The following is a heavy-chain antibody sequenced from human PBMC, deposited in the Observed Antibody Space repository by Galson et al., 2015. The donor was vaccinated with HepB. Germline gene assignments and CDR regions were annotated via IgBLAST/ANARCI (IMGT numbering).Heavy chain of an antibody. J-gene: IGHJ4*02. Sequence: SLRLSCAASGFTFNNYAMSWVRQGPGKGLGWVSDITGSGRDTFYTDSVKGRLTVSRDNSMNTLNLQMNSLRADDTAVYYCARRHYDILAGHLHYFDYWGQGALVTVSS. CDR2: ITGSGRDT. D-gene: IGHD3-9*01. CDR3: ARRHYDILAGHLHYFDY. V-gene: IGHV3-23*01. CDR1: GFTFNNYA.